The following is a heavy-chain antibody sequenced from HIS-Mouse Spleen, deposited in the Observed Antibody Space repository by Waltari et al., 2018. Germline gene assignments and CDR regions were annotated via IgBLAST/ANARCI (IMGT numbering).Heavy chain of an antibody. D-gene: IGHD3-10*01. CDR3: AREFGLLPPISSRDYDAFDI. CDR2: IYYSGRT. CDR1: GGSISSSSYY. V-gene: IGHV4-39*07. J-gene: IGHJ3*02. Sequence: QLQLQESGPGLVKPSETLSLTCTVSGGSISSSSYYWGWIRQPPGRGLEWIGSIYYSGRTYYIPSLRSRVTISVDTSKNQFSLKLSSVTAADTAVYYCAREFGLLPPISSRDYDAFDIWGQGTMVTVSS.